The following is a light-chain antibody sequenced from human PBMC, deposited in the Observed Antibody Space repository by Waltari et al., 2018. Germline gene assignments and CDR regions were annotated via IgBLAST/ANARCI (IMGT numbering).Light chain of an antibody. CDR3: QAWDSSTYWV. V-gene: IGLV3-1*01. CDR2: QDS. J-gene: IGLJ3*02. Sequence: SYELTQPPSVSVSPGQTASITCSGDKLGDTYACWYQQKPGQSPVLVIYQDSKRPSGIPERFYGSNSGNTATLTISGTQAMDEADYYCQAWDSSTYWVFGGGTKLTVL. CDR1: KLGDTY.